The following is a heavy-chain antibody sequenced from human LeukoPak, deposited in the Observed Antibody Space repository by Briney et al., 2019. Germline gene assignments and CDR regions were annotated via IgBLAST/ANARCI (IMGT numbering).Heavy chain of an antibody. J-gene: IGHJ3*02. V-gene: IGHV4-61*10. CDR2: IYYSGST. D-gene: IGHD4-17*01. Sequence: SETLSLTCTVSGGSISSGSYYWSWIRQPAGKGLEWIGYIYYSGSTNYNPSLKSRVTISVDTSKNQFSLKLSSVTAADTAVYYCARDDYGDYDAFDIWGQGTMVTVSS. CDR3: ARDDYGDYDAFDI. CDR1: GGSISSGSYY.